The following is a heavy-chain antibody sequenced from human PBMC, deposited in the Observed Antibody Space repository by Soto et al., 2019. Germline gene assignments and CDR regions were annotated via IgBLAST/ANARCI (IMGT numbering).Heavy chain of an antibody. CDR3: ASNSGSRYRAFDS. Sequence: QVQLVQSGAEVKSAGSSVKVSCKASGDTFNFYSINWVRQAPGLGLEWVGRVNPILSMSNYAQRFQGRVTMTADKATGTAYMELRRLRSEDTAIYYCASNSGSRYRAFDSWGQGALVTVSS. CDR1: GDTFNFYS. V-gene: IGHV1-69*02. J-gene: IGHJ4*02. CDR2: VNPILSMS. D-gene: IGHD3-16*02.